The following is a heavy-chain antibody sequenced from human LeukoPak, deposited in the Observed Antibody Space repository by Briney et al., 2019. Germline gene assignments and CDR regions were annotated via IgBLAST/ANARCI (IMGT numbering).Heavy chain of an antibody. CDR3: ARGGEDIVVVPAAILDY. CDR2: INPSGGST. D-gene: IGHD2-2*01. CDR1: GYTFISYY. J-gene: IGHJ4*02. V-gene: IGHV1-46*01. Sequence: GASVKVSCKASGYTFISYYMHWVRQAPGQGLEWMGIINPSGGSTSYAQKFQGRVTMTRDTSTSTVYMELSSLRSEDTAVYYCARGGEDIVVVPAAILDYWGQGTLVTVSS.